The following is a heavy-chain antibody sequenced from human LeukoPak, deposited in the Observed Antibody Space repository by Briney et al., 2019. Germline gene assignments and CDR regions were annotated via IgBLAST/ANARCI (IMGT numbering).Heavy chain of an antibody. Sequence: PSETLSLTCTVSGGSISSSSYYWGWLRQPPGKGLEWIGSIYYSGSTYYNPSLKSRVTISVDTSKNQFSLKLSSVTAADTAVYYCARALSPQNYYDSSGYYFDYWGQGTLVTVSS. CDR3: ARALSPQNYYDSSGYYFDY. CDR2: IYYSGST. V-gene: IGHV4-39*01. J-gene: IGHJ4*02. CDR1: GGSISSSSYY. D-gene: IGHD3-22*01.